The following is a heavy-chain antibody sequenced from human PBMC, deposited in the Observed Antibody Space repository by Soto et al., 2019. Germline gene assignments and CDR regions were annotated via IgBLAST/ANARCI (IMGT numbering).Heavy chain of an antibody. CDR1: GGSISSSSYY. D-gene: IGHD3-10*01. CDR2: IYYSGST. Sequence: PSETLSLTCTVSGGSISSSSYYWGWIRQPPGKGLEWIGSIYYSGSTYYNPSLKSRVTISVDTSKNQFSLKLSSVTAADTAVYYCASPMVRGVNEAYYYYGMDVWAKGPRSPSP. V-gene: IGHV4-39*01. J-gene: IGHJ6*02. CDR3: ASPMVRGVNEAYYYYGMDV.